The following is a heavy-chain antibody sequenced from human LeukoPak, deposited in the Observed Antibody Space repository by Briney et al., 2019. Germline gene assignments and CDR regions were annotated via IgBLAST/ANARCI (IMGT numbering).Heavy chain of an antibody. V-gene: IGHV4-59*01. Sequence: SETLSLTCTVSGGSISSYYWSWIRQPPGKGLEWIGYIYYSVRTNCNPSLKSRVTISVDMPNNQFSLKMSSVTAADTAVYYCARTGDGYNYYNYYYMDVWGKGTTVTVTS. D-gene: IGHD5-24*01. J-gene: IGHJ6*03. CDR3: ARTGDGYNYYNYYYMDV. CDR2: IYYSVRT. CDR1: GGSISSYY.